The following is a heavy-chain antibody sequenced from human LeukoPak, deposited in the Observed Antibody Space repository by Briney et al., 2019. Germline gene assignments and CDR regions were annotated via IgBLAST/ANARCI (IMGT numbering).Heavy chain of an antibody. Sequence: QASETLSLTCAVYGGSFSGYYWSWIRQPPRKGLEWIGEINHSGSTNYNPSLKSRVTISVDTSKNQFSLKLSSVTAADTAVYYCATLEMATDYYFDYWGQGTLVTVSS. CDR1: GGSFSGYY. D-gene: IGHD5-24*01. CDR2: INHSGST. J-gene: IGHJ4*02. CDR3: ATLEMATDYYFDY. V-gene: IGHV4-34*01.